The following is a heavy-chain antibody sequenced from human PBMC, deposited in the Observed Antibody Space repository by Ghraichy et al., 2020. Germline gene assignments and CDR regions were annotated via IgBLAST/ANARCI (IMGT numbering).Heavy chain of an antibody. CDR2: IYYSGST. V-gene: IGHV4-59*08. Sequence: SETLSLTCTVSGGSISGYYWSWIRQPPGKGLEWIGWIYYSGSTSYNPSLNGRVTILVDTSKNQFSLKLTSVTAADTAVYYCARHLGLGTHPLDYWGQGTLVTVSS. J-gene: IGHJ4*02. CDR3: ARHLGLGTHPLDY. D-gene: IGHD3-10*01. CDR1: GGSISGYY.